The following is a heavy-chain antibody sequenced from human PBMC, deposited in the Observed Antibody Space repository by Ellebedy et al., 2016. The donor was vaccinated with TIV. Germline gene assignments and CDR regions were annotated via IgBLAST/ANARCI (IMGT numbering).Heavy chain of an antibody. CDR1: GFNLGTYA. D-gene: IGHD6-19*01. CDR3: AKDSAQWLVPLYNYNGMDV. Sequence: GESLKISXVASGFNLGTYAMKWVRQAPGKGLEWIAYISSSSRTTYYADSVKGRFTISRDNARNSVYLEMNSLRPEDTALYYCAKDSAQWLVPLYNYNGMDVWGQGTTVTVSS. V-gene: IGHV3-48*04. J-gene: IGHJ6*02. CDR2: ISSSSRTT.